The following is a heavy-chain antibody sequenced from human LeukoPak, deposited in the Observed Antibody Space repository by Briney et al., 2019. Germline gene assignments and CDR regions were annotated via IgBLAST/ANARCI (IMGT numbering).Heavy chain of an antibody. CDR1: GFTFSSYS. CDR3: ARDLERVLMSLGWYQSFDY. CDR2: ISSSSSYI. Sequence: GGSLRLSCAASGFTFSSYSMNWVRQAPGKGLEWVSSISSSSSYIYYADSVKGRFTISRDNAKNSLYLQMNSLRAEDTAVYYCARDLERVLMSLGWYQSFDYWGQGTLVTVSS. J-gene: IGHJ4*02. V-gene: IGHV3-21*01. D-gene: IGHD6-19*01.